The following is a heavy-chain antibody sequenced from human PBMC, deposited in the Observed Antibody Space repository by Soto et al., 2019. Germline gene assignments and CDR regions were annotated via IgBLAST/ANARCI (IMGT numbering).Heavy chain of an antibody. CDR1: GFTFSSYS. D-gene: IGHD3-22*01. CDR2: ISSSSSYI. CDR3: ARDAFAYDSSGDADY. J-gene: IGHJ4*02. V-gene: IGHV3-21*01. Sequence: GSLRLSCAASGFTFSSYSMNWVRQAPGKGLEWVSSISSSSSYIYYADSVKGRFTISRDNAKNSLYLQMNSLRAEDTAVYYCARDAFAYDSSGDADYWGQGTLVTVSS.